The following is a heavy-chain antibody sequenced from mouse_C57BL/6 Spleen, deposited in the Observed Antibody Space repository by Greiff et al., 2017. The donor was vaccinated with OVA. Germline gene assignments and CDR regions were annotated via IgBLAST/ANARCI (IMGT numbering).Heavy chain of an antibody. Sequence: EVMLVESGGGLVQPGGSMKLSCAASGFTFSDAWMDWVRQSPEKGLEWVAEIRNKANNHASYYAESVKGRFTISREGAKSSGYRQMNSLRAEDTGIEDCTRAVYYGSSLDYWGQGTTLTVSS. CDR3: TRAVYYGSSLDY. D-gene: IGHD1-1*01. J-gene: IGHJ2*01. CDR2: IRNKANNHAS. V-gene: IGHV6-6*01. CDR1: GFTFSDAW.